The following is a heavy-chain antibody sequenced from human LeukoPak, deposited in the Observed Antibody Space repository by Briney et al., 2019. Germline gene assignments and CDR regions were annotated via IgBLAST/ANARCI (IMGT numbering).Heavy chain of an antibody. CDR1: GFTFSIYA. J-gene: IGHJ4*02. Sequence: PGGSLRLSCAASGFTFSIYAIHWVRQAPGKGLEWVAFILNDGSHKSYADSVKGRFAISRDNFKNTLWLQMNSLRPEDSAVYYCAKDQGPYSSPFHWGPGTVVTVSS. V-gene: IGHV3-30*02. D-gene: IGHD6-19*01. CDR2: ILNDGSHK. CDR3: AKDQGPYSSPFH.